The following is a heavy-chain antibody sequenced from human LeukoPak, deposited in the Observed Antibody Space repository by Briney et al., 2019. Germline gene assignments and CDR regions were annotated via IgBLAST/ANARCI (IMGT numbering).Heavy chain of an antibody. CDR3: AKARSAYYFDY. J-gene: IGHJ4*02. CDR1: GFTFNNYA. CDR2: ISGSGGST. Sequence: QPGGSLRLSCAASGFTFNNYAMTWVRQAPGKGLEWVSSISGSGGSTYYVDSVKGRFTISRDSSKNTLYLQLNSLRVEDTAIYFCAKARSAYYFDYWGRGILVTVSS. V-gene: IGHV3-23*01.